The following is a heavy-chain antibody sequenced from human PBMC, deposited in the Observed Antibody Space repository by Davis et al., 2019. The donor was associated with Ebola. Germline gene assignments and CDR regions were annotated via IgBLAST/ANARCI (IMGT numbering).Heavy chain of an antibody. D-gene: IGHD5-24*01. Sequence: SVKVSCKASGYTFTSYGISWVRQAPGQGLEWMGGIIPIFGTANYAQKFQGRVTITADESTSTAYMELSSLRSEDTAVYYCATDRVGMTTIVGGNWFDPWGQGTLVTVSS. J-gene: IGHJ5*02. CDR1: GYTFTSYG. CDR3: ATDRVGMTTIVGGNWFDP. CDR2: IIPIFGTA. V-gene: IGHV1-69*13.